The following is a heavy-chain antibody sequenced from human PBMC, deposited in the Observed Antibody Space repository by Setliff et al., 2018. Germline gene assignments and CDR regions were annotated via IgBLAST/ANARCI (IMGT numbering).Heavy chain of an antibody. Sequence: SETLSLTCAVYGGSFSGYYWSWIRQPPGKGLEWIGEINHSGSTNYNPSLKSRFTISVDTSKNQFSLKLSSVTAADTAVYYCARGGYSRGPPVYYFDYWGQGTLVTVSS. V-gene: IGHV4-34*01. CDR3: ARGGYSRGPPVYYFDY. D-gene: IGHD5-12*01. CDR2: INHSGST. CDR1: GGSFSGYY. J-gene: IGHJ4*02.